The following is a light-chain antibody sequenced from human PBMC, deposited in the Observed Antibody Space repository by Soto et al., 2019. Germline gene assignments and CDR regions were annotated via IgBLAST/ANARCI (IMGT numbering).Light chain of an antibody. Sequence: QSVLTQPRSVSGSPGQSVTISCTGTSSDVGGYNYVSWYQQHPGKAPKLILCDVSNRPSGVSDRFSGSKSGNTASLTISGLQTEDEADYYCSSYTTRSTDVFGTGTKVTVL. CDR3: SSYTTRSTDV. CDR1: SSDVGGYNY. CDR2: DVS. J-gene: IGLJ1*01. V-gene: IGLV2-11*01.